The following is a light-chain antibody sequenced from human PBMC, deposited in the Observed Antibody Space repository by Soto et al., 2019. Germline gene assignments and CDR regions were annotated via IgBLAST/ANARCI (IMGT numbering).Light chain of an antibody. CDR1: RSNIGSNT. Sequence: QSVLTQPRSASGTPGQRVTISCSGSRSNIGSNTVNWYQQFPGTAPKLLIYSNNQWPSGVPDRFSGSKSGTSASLAISGLQSEDEADYYCAAWDDSLNGPVFGGGTKLTVL. CDR3: AAWDDSLNGPV. J-gene: IGLJ3*02. V-gene: IGLV1-44*01. CDR2: SNN.